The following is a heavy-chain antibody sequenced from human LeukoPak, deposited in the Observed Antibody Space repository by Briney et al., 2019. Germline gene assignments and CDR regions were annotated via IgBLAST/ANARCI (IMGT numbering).Heavy chain of an antibody. CDR3: ARKPPDSSDYYGSHYYHYMDV. V-gene: IGHV1-69*01. J-gene: IGHJ6*03. Sequence: GSSVKVSCKASGGTFSSYAISWVRQAPGQGLEWMGGIIPIFGTANYAQKFQGRVTITADESTSTAYMELSSLRSEDTAVYYCARKPPDSSDYYGSHYYHYMDVWGKGTTVTVSS. D-gene: IGHD3-22*01. CDR1: GGTFSSYA. CDR2: IIPIFGTA.